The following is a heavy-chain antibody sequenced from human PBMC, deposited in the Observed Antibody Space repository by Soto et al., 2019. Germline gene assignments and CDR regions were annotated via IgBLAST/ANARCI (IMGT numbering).Heavy chain of an antibody. CDR3: ARDRGDPETYGMDV. D-gene: IGHD2-21*02. V-gene: IGHV4-59*01. Sequence: QVQLQESGPGLVKPSETLSLTCTVSGGSISSYYWSWIRQPPGKGLEWIGYIYYSGSTNYNPTLKSRVTIAVDTSKNQSSRKRSSVTAADTAGYDWARDRGDPETYGMDVWGQGTTVTVSS. J-gene: IGHJ6*02. CDR1: GGSISSYY. CDR2: IYYSGST.